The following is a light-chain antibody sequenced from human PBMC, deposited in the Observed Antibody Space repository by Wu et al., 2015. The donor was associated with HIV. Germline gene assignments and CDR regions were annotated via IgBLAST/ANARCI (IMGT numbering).Light chain of an antibody. CDR2: ETS. V-gene: IGKV3-20*01. CDR3: QQYAKSFT. CDR1: QSVTNNY. Sequence: IVLTQSPGTLSLTPGDRAILSCRASQSVTNNYVAWYQQKPGHSPRLVIFETSNRASGIPDRFSASGSGTDFMLTIGRLEPEDFAVYYCQQYAKSFTFGGGTTVEIK. J-gene: IGKJ4*01.